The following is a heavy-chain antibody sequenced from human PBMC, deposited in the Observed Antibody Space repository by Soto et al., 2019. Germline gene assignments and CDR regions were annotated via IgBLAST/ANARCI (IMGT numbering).Heavy chain of an antibody. CDR2: INPNSGGT. Sequence: ASVKVSCKTSGHIFTGFYMHWVRQAPGQGLEWMGWINPNSGGTNYPQKFRDRVTMTRDTSIGTAYMELSSLRSDDTAVYYCARDRVDYSSFHYGMDVWGQGTTVTVSS. CDR3: ARDRVDYSSFHYGMDV. D-gene: IGHD4-4*01. J-gene: IGHJ6*02. V-gene: IGHV1-2*02. CDR1: GHIFTGFY.